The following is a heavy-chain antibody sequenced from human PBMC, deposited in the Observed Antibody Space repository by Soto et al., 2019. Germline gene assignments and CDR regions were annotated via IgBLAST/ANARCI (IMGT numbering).Heavy chain of an antibody. CDR1: GFTFSSYA. V-gene: IGHV3-23*01. J-gene: IGHJ4*02. D-gene: IGHD5-12*01. CDR2: ISGSGGST. CDR3: AKSRREYSGYDTNSFDY. Sequence: PGGSLRLSCAASGFTFSSYAMSWVRQAPGKGLEWVSAISGSGGSTYYADSVKGRFTISRDNSKNTLYLQMNSLRAEDTAVYYCAKSRREYSGYDTNSFDYWGQGTLVTVSS.